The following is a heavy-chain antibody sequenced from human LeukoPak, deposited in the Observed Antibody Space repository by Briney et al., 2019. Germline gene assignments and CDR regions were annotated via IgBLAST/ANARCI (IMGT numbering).Heavy chain of an antibody. CDR2: INPNSGGT. CDR1: GYIFTGSY. Sequence: ASVKVSCKASGYIFTGSYIHWVRQAPGQGLEWMGWINPNSGGTNRAQKFQGRVTLTGDTSTNTAYVELIRLNSNDTAVYYCARALSSLRLYYFDSWGQATLVTVSS. J-gene: IGHJ4*02. V-gene: IGHV1-2*02. CDR3: ARALSSLRLYYFDS. D-gene: IGHD6-6*01.